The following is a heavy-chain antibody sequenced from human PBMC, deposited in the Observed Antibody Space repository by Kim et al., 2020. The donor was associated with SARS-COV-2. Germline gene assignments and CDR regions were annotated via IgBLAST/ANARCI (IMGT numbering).Heavy chain of an antibody. CDR1: GFTFSSYA. Sequence: GGSLRLSCAASGFTFSSYAMSWVRQAPGKGLEWVSAISGSGGSTYYAESVKGRFTISRDNSKNTLYLQMNSLRAEDTAVYYCAKSSSVWFGELLYSYFDYWGQGTLVTVSS. CDR2: ISGSGGST. D-gene: IGHD3-10*01. CDR3: AKSSSVWFGELLYSYFDY. V-gene: IGHV3-23*01. J-gene: IGHJ4*02.